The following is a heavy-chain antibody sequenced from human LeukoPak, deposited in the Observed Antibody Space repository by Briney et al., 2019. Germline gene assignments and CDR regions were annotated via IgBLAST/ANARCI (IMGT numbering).Heavy chain of an antibody. CDR3: VRDLGRGYFGSGSFLF. CDR1: GFTFSNAW. D-gene: IGHD3-10*01. V-gene: IGHV3-74*01. Sequence: GGSLRLSCAASGFTFSNAWMSWVRQVPGKRPEWVSRINNDGSNTIYTDSVKGRFAISRDNAKNTLSLQMNGLRAEDSAVYYCVRDLGRGYFGSGSFLFWGQGTLVTVSS. J-gene: IGHJ4*02. CDR2: INNDGSNT.